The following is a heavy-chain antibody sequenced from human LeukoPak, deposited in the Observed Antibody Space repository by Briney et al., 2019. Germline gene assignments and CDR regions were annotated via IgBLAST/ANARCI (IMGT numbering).Heavy chain of an antibody. CDR3: ARSWRDGSGNYYPYDAFDI. Sequence: GGSLSLSCAVSGFTFISYSMNWVRQAPGKGLEWVSSISSSGSYIYYADSVKGRFTISRDNAQNSLDLQMNSLRAEDTAVYYCARSWRDGSGNYYPYDAFDIWGQGTMVTVSS. J-gene: IGHJ3*02. D-gene: IGHD3-10*01. CDR2: ISSSGSYI. CDR1: GFTFISYS. V-gene: IGHV3-21*01.